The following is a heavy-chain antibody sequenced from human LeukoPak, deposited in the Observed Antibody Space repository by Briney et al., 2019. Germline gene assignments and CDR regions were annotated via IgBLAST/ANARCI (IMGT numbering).Heavy chain of an antibody. CDR2: IYYSGST. CDR3: ARERRNDYVWGSYRYGLWAFDI. V-gene: IGHV4-59*01. CDR1: GGSISIYY. D-gene: IGHD3-16*02. J-gene: IGHJ3*02. Sequence: SETLSLTCTVSGGSISIYYWSWIRQPPGKGLEWIGYIYYSGSTNYNPSLKSRVTISVDTSKNQFSLKLSSVTAADTAVYYCARERRNDYVWGSYRYGLWAFDIWGQGTMVTVSS.